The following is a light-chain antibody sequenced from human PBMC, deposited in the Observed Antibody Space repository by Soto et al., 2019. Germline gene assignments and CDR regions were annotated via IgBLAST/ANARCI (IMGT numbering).Light chain of an antibody. CDR2: AAS. CDR3: LQDYSQPWT. Sequence: AIQMTQSPSSLSASVGDRVTITCRASQNIRNDLGWYQQKPGKAPKLLIYAASTLQSGVPLNFSGSGSGTDFTLTISSLQPEDFATDYCLQDYSQPWTFGQGTKVEI. J-gene: IGKJ1*01. CDR1: QNIRND. V-gene: IGKV1-6*01.